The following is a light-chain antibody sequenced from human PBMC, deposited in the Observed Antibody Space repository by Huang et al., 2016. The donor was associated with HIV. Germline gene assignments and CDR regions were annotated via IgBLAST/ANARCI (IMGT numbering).Light chain of an antibody. CDR1: QAIGTY. CDR3: QHLYT. CDR2: SSS. J-gene: IGKJ4*01. V-gene: IGKV1-9*01. Sequence: IQLTQSPSSLSASVGDRVTITCRAHQAIGTYLAWYQQKPGKAPELLLNSSSTLRSGVPSRFSGGGSGTDFTLTITSLQPEDFASYSCQHLYTFGGGTKVEIK.